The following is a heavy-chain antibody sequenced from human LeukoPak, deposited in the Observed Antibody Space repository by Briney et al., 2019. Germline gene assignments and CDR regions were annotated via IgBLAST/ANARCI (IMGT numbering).Heavy chain of an antibody. CDR3: ARQGRYFDL. J-gene: IGHJ2*01. CDR1: GGSISSYY. V-gene: IGHV4-59*08. CDR2: IYYSGST. Sequence: TSETLSLTCTVSGGSISSYYWSWIRQPPGKGLEWIGYIYYSGSTNYNPPLKSRVTISVDTSKNQFSLKLSSVTAADTAVYYCARQGRYFDLWGRGTLVTVSS.